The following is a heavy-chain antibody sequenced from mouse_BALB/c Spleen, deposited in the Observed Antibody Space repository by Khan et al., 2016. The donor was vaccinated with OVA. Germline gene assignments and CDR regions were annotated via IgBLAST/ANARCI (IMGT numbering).Heavy chain of an antibody. CDR2: INPSTGYS. V-gene: IGHV1-7*01. J-gene: IGHJ3*01. CDR1: GYTFTSYW. CDR3: ANHGSSSAWFAY. Sequence: QMQLEESGAELAKPGASVKMSCKASGYTFTSYWMHWVKQRPGQGLEWIGYINPSTGYSEYNQKFKDKATLTADKSSSTAYMQLSSLTSGDSAVYYCANHGSSSAWFAYWGQGTLVTVSA. D-gene: IGHD1-1*01.